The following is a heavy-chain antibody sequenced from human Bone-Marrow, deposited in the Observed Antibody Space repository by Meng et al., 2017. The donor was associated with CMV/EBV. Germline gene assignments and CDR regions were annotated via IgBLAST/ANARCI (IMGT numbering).Heavy chain of an antibody. CDR1: GYTFTSYY. CDR3: ARGSGGMGYCSSTSCYPH. Sequence: ASVKVSCKASGYTFTSYYMHWVRQAPGQGLEWMGIINPSGGSTSYAQKFQGRVTMTRDTSTSTVYMELSSLRSEDTAVYYCARGSGGMGYCSSTSCYPHWGQGTLVTVSS. D-gene: IGHD2-2*01. V-gene: IGHV1-46*01. CDR2: INPSGGST. J-gene: IGHJ4*02.